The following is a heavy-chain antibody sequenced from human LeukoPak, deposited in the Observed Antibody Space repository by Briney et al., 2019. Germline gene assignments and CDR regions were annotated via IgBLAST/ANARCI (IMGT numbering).Heavy chain of an antibody. D-gene: IGHD6-13*01. Sequence: GGSLRLSCVVSGLSFSDYGMHWVRQAPGKGLEWVAVIWSDGSNKYYADSVKGRFTISRDNSKNTLYLQMNTLRADDTAVYFCASAAGPFDHWGQGTLVTVSS. CDR1: GLSFSDYG. V-gene: IGHV3-33*01. J-gene: IGHJ4*02. CDR2: IWSDGSNK. CDR3: ASAAGPFDH.